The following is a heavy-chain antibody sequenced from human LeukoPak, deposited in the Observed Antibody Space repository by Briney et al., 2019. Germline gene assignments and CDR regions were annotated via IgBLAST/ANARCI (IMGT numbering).Heavy chain of an antibody. J-gene: IGHJ6*03. D-gene: IGHD3-10*01. CDR2: ISYSGNT. V-gene: IGHV4-59*01. Sequence: SKTLSLTCTVSGGSISRYFWSLIRQPPGKGLEWIGYISYSGNTNYSPSLKSRVTISVDTSKNQFSLKLSSVTAADTAVYYCARAAGDSPPYYYYMDVWGKGTTVTVSS. CDR3: ARAAGDSPPYYYYMDV. CDR1: GGSISRYF.